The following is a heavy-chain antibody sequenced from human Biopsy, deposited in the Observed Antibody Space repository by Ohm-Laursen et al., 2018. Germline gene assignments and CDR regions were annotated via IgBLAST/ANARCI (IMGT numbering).Heavy chain of an antibody. CDR1: GYTFSSYN. CDR2: INPSDGST. Sequence: ASVKVSCKPLGYTFSSYNVHWARQAPGQGLEWMGIINPSDGSTGYAQKFQDRISMSADTSTSTVYLVLRGLRFEDTAVYYCARPKSRRALDVWGQGTMVTVSS. CDR3: ARPKSRRALDV. J-gene: IGHJ3*01. V-gene: IGHV1-46*01. D-gene: IGHD2-2*01.